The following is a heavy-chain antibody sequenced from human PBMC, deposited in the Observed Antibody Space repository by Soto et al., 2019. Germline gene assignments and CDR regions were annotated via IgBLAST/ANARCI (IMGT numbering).Heavy chain of an antibody. J-gene: IGHJ4*02. CDR1: GGTFSSYA. CDR2: IIPIFGTA. V-gene: IGHV1-69*13. CDR3: ARSGPAGTTPLFDY. Sequence: ASVKVSCKASGGTFSSYAISWVRQAPGQGLEWMGGIIPIFGTANYAQKFQGRVTITADESTSTAYMELSSLRSEDTAVYYCARSGPAGTTPLFDYWGQGTLVTVSS. D-gene: IGHD1-1*01.